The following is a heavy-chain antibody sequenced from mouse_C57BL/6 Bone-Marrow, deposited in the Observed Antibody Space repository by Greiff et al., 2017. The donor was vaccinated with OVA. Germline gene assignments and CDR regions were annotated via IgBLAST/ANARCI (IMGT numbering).Heavy chain of an antibody. CDR2: ISRGGSYT. Sequence: EVQGVESGGDLVKPGGSLKLSCAASGFTFSSYGMTWVRQTPDKRLEWVATISRGGSYTYYPASVKGRFTISGDNAKNTLYLQMSSLKSEDTAMYYCARDYGSSPYYAIDYWGQGTSVTVSS. V-gene: IGHV5-6*01. D-gene: IGHD1-1*01. CDR3: ARDYGSSPYYAIDY. CDR1: GFTFSSYG. J-gene: IGHJ4*01.